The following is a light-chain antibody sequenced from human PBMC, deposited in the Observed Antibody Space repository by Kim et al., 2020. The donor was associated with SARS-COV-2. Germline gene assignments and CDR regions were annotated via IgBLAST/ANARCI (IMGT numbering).Light chain of an antibody. V-gene: IGKV4-1*01. CDR1: QSVLYSSNNKSY. Sequence: RATISCKSSQSVLYSSNNKSYLAWYQQKPGQPPKLLIYWASTRESGVPDRFSGGGSGTDFTLTISSLQAEDVAVYYCQQYYSTPYTFGQGTKLEI. CDR2: WAS. J-gene: IGKJ2*01. CDR3: QQYYSTPYT.